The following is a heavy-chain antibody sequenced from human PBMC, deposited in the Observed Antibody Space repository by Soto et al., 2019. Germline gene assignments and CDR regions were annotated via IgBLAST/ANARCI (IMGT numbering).Heavy chain of an antibody. CDR3: AIPHRDILTGLRWNGMDV. J-gene: IGHJ6*02. CDR1: GFTFSSYG. Sequence: QVQLVESGGGFVQPGRSLRLSCAASGFTFSSYGMHWVRQAPGKGLEWVAVIWYDGSNKYYADSVKGRFTISRDNSKNTLVLPMNSLRAEDTAVFYLAIPHRDILTGLRWNGMDVWGQGTTVTVSS. D-gene: IGHD3-9*01. V-gene: IGHV3-33*03. CDR2: IWYDGSNK.